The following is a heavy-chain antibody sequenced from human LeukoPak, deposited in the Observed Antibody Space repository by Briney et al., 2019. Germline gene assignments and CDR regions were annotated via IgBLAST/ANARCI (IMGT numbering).Heavy chain of an antibody. Sequence: SETLSLTCTVSGGSISSGGYYWSWIRQPPGKGLEWIGYIYHSGSTYYNPSLKSRVTISVDRSKNQFSLKLSSVTAADTAVYYCARGLPYPDYWGQGTLVTVSS. J-gene: IGHJ4*02. CDR2: IYHSGST. CDR3: ARGLPYPDY. V-gene: IGHV4-30-2*01. CDR1: GGSISSGGYY. D-gene: IGHD2-15*01.